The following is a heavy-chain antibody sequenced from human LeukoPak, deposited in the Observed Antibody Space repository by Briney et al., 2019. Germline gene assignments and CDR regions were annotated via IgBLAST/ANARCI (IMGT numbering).Heavy chain of an antibody. V-gene: IGHV3-7*01. Sequence: GGSLRLSCAASGFSFSSYRMSWVRQTPEKGLEFVANIDQGGSVRNYMDSLKGRCTISRDNAKKSLYLEINSLRADDPAVYYCPRDPESSSFDLWGRGVLVTVSS. CDR1: GFSFSSYR. CDR3: PRDPESSSFDL. CDR2: IDQGGSVR. J-gene: IGHJ4*02. D-gene: IGHD6-13*01.